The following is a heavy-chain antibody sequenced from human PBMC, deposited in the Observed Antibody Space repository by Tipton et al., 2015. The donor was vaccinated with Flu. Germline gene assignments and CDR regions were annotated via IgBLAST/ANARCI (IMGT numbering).Heavy chain of an antibody. CDR1: GFSFSSFW. J-gene: IGHJ4*02. CDR3: ARGLTTVTAKDYFDY. CDR2: IKQDGSEK. Sequence: SLRLSCAASGFSFSSFWMNWVRQAPGKGLEWVANIKQDGSEKYYVYSVEGRFTISRDNAKNSLYLQMNSLAADDTALYYCARGLTTVTAKDYFDYWGQGTLVTVSS. D-gene: IGHD4-17*01. V-gene: IGHV3-7*01.